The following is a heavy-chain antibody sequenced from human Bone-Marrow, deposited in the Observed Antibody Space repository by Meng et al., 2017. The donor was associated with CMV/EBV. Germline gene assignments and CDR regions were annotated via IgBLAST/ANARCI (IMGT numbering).Heavy chain of an antibody. V-gene: IGHV3-74*01. CDR1: GFTFSRYW. D-gene: IGHD2-2*01. CDR3: ARDKGAAASLYYYYYGMDV. CDR2: INSDGSST. Sequence: GESLKISCAASGFTFSRYWMQWVRQAPGKGLVWVSRINSDGSSTNYADSVKGRFTISRDNAKSTLYLQMNSLRAEDTAVYYCARDKGAAASLYYYYYGMDVWGQGTTVTVSS. J-gene: IGHJ6*02.